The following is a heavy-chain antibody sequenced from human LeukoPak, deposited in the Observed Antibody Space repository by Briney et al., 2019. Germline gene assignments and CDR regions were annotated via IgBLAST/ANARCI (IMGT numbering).Heavy chain of an antibody. CDR3: ARAIRWYRRDAFDI. CDR2: IKQDGSEK. Sequence: GGSLRLSCAASGFTFSSYWMSWVRQAPGKGLEWVANIKQDGSEKYYVDSVKGRFTISRDNAKNSLYLQMNSLRAEDTAVYYCARAIRWYRRDAFDIWGQGTMVTVSS. V-gene: IGHV3-7*01. J-gene: IGHJ3*02. CDR1: GFTFSSYW. D-gene: IGHD4-23*01.